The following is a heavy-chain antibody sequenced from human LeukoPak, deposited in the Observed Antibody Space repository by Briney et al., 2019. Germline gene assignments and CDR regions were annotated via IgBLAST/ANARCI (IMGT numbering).Heavy chain of an antibody. Sequence: GPLRLSCAASGFMFSSYAMSWIRQPPGKGLEWIGEINHSGSTNYNPSLKSRVTISVDTSKNQFSLKLSSVTAADTAVYYCARVNVGRIAAAGVFDYRGQGTLVTVSS. D-gene: IGHD6-13*01. CDR2: INHSGST. CDR1: GFMFSSYA. V-gene: IGHV4-34*01. CDR3: ARVNVGRIAAAGVFDY. J-gene: IGHJ4*02.